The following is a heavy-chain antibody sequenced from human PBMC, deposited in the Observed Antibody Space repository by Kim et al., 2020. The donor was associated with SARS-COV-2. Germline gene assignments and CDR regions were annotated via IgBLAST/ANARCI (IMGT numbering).Heavy chain of an antibody. J-gene: IGHJ6*02. CDR2: IKSGGGDT. D-gene: IGHD2-15*01. V-gene: IGHV3-74*01. CDR1: GFTFSDYW. Sequence: GGSLRLSCAASGFTFSDYWMHWVRQAPGKGLMWVSLIKSGGGDTIYADSEKGRFTISRDNAKNTVYLQMNSLRAEDTAVYYCARDGRGTIPLDVWGQGTTVTVSS. CDR3: ARDGRGTIPLDV.